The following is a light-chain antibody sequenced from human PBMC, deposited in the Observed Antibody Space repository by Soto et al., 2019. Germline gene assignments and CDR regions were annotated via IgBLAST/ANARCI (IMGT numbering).Light chain of an antibody. V-gene: IGLV2-8*01. J-gene: IGLJ1*01. CDR1: SSDVGGYNY. CDR3: SSYVGTKSYV. CDR2: EVN. Sequence: QSALTQPPSAPGSPGQSVTISCTGTSSDVGGYNYVSWYQQYPGKAPQLVIYEVNKRPSGVPDRFSGSKSGNTASLTVFGLQAEDEADYYCSSYVGTKSYVFGTGTKVTVL.